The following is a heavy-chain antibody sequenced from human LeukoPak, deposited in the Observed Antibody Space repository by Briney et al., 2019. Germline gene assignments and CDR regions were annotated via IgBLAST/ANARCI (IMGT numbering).Heavy chain of an antibody. Sequence: PGGSLRLSCAASGFTFSSYAMTWVRQAPGKGLEWVSSIRGNGYNTYYADSVKGRFIISRDNSKNTLDLQMSSLRVVDTAVYYCAKVGPLETSTWYGRYYYYMDVWGKGTTVTVSS. CDR3: AKVGPLETSTWYGRYYYYMDV. D-gene: IGHD6-13*01. V-gene: IGHV3-23*01. CDR2: IRGNGYNT. J-gene: IGHJ6*03. CDR1: GFTFSSYA.